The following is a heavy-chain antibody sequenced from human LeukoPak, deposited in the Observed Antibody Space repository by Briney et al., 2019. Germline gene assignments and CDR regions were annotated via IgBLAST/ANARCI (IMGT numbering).Heavy chain of an antibody. CDR2: MSPNSGDT. Sequence: ASVKVSCKASGYTFTSYDFNWVRQATGQRPEWMGWMSPNSGDTGYAQKFQDRVTMTRNTSISTAYMELSSLRSDDTAVYYCARAHQSSPNYFDYWGRGTLVTVSS. D-gene: IGHD2-8*01. J-gene: IGHJ4*02. CDR3: ARAHQSSPNYFDY. CDR1: GYTFTSYD. V-gene: IGHV1-8*01.